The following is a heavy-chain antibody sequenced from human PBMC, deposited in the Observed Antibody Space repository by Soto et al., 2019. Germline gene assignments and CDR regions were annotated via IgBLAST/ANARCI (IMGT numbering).Heavy chain of an antibody. Sequence: QVPLVESGGGVVQPGRSLRLSCAASGFTFSSYAMHWVRQAPGKGLEWVAVISYDGSNKYYADSVKGRFTISRDNSKNTLYLQMNSLRAEDTAVYYCARDVIWFGEFSFDYWGQGTLVTVSS. CDR2: ISYDGSNK. D-gene: IGHD3-10*01. CDR3: ARDVIWFGEFSFDY. J-gene: IGHJ4*02. CDR1: GFTFSSYA. V-gene: IGHV3-30-3*01.